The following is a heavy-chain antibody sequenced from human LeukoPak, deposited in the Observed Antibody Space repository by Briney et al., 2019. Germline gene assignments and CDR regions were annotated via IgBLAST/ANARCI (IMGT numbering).Heavy chain of an antibody. Sequence: GGSLRLSCAASGFTFSSYWMSWVRQAPGKGLEWVANIKQDGSEKYYVDSVKGRFTISRDNAKNSLYLQMNSLRAEDTAVYYCARSGIAAAGPLDYWGQGTLVTVSS. D-gene: IGHD6-13*01. CDR2: IKQDGSEK. CDR3: ARSGIAAAGPLDY. J-gene: IGHJ4*02. CDR1: GFTFSSYW. V-gene: IGHV3-7*01.